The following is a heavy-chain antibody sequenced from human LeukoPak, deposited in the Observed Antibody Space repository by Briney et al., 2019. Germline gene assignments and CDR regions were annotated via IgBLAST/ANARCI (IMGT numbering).Heavy chain of an antibody. CDR2: INHSGST. V-gene: IGHV4-34*01. CDR1: GGSISSYY. D-gene: IGHD7-27*01. Sequence: PSETLSLTCTVSGGSISSYYWSWIRQPPGKGLEWIGEINHSGSTNYNPSLKSRVTISVDTSKKQFSLKLSSVTAADTAVYYCARGVLTGDLDYWGQGTLVTVSS. CDR3: ARGVLTGDLDY. J-gene: IGHJ4*02.